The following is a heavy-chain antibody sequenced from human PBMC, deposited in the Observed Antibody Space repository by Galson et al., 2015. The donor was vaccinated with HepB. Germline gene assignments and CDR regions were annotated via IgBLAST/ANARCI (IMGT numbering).Heavy chain of an antibody. D-gene: IGHD3-22*01. Sequence: SLRLSCAASGLTFSSYGMHWVRQAPGKGLEWVAVIWYDGSDKYYADSAKGRFTISRDNSKNTLYLQMNSLRAEDTAVYYCARGEAYYYDSTGYYYPDAFDIWGQGTMVTVSS. CDR2: IWYDGSDK. CDR1: GLTFSSYG. J-gene: IGHJ3*02. CDR3: ARGEAYYYDSTGYYYPDAFDI. V-gene: IGHV3-33*01.